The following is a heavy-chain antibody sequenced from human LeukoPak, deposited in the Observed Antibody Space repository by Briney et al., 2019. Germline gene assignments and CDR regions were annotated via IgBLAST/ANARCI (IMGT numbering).Heavy chain of an antibody. CDR2: IKSNAAGGTS. Sequence: KPGGSLRLSCAASGFVFSRAWMSWIRQAPGKGLEWVGRIKSNAAGGTSDLPAPVRGRFTMSRDDSKTTLFLEMNSLKAEDTAIYYCTEMNDKDAFYIWGQGTMVTVSS. CDR3: TEMNDKDAFYI. J-gene: IGHJ3*02. CDR1: GFVFSRAW. V-gene: IGHV3-15*01. D-gene: IGHD1-1*01.